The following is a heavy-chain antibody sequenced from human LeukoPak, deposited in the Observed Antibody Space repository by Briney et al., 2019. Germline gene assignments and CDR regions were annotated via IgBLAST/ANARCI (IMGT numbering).Heavy chain of an antibody. Sequence: SETLSLTCAVYGGSFSGYYWSWIRQPPGKGLEWIGEINHSGSTNYNPSLKSRVTISVDTSKNQFSLKLSSVTAADTAVYYCARSVDIVVVPAAIFQGGWFDPWGQGTLVTVSS. J-gene: IGHJ5*02. CDR2: INHSGST. CDR3: ARSVDIVVVPAAIFQGGWFDP. D-gene: IGHD2-2*02. V-gene: IGHV4-34*01. CDR1: GGSFSGYY.